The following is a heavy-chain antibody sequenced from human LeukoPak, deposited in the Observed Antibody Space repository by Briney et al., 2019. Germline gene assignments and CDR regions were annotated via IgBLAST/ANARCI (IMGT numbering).Heavy chain of an antibody. CDR2: INWNGGST. Sequence: GGSLRLSCAASGFTFDDYGMSWVRQAPGKGLEWVSGINWNGGSTGYADSVKGRFTISRDNAKNSLYLQMNSLRAEDMAMYYCASLDTAKQPLANHWGQGTLVTVSS. CDR1: GFTFDDYG. CDR3: ASLDTAKQPLANH. D-gene: IGHD5-18*01. V-gene: IGHV3-20*04. J-gene: IGHJ5*02.